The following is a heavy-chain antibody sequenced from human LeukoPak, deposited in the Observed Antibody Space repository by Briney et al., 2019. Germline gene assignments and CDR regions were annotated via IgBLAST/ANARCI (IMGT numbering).Heavy chain of an antibody. Sequence: GGSLRLSCAASGFTVSSNYMSWVRQAPGKGLEWVSVISGSGGSTYYADSVKGRFTISRDNSKNTLSLQTNSLRAEDTAVYYCAKIPKGGYFDSWGQGTLVTVSS. CDR3: AKIPKGGYFDS. D-gene: IGHD2-2*01. CDR2: ISGSGGST. J-gene: IGHJ4*02. CDR1: GFTVSSNY. V-gene: IGHV3-23*01.